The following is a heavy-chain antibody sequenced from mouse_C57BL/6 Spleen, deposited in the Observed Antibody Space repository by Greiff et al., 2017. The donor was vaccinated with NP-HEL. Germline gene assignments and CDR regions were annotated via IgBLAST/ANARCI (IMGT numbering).Heavy chain of an antibody. D-gene: IGHD2-5*01. CDR3: AREGGAYYSNLFAY. CDR1: GYTFTSYW. J-gene: IGHJ3*01. V-gene: IGHV1-52*01. Sequence: QVQLQQPGAELVRPGSSVTLSCKASGYTFTSYWMHWVKQRPIQGLEWIGNIDPSDSETHYNQKFKDKATLTVDKSSSTAYMQLSSLTAEDSAVYYCAREGGAYYSNLFAYWGQGTLVTVSA. CDR2: IDPSDSET.